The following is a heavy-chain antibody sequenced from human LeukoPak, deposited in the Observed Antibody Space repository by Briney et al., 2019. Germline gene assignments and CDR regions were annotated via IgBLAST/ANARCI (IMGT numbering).Heavy chain of an antibody. CDR2: ISSSSSYI. Sequence: GGSLRLSCAASGFTFSSYSMNWVRQAPGKGLAWVSSISSSSSYISYADSVKGRFTISRDNAENSLYLQMNSLRAEDTAVYYCARENVAAGDYWGQGTLVTVSS. CDR3: ARENVAAGDY. V-gene: IGHV3-21*01. CDR1: GFTFSSYS. J-gene: IGHJ4*02. D-gene: IGHD6-13*01.